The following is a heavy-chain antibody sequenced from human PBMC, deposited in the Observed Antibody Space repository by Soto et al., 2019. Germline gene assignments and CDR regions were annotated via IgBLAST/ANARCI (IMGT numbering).Heavy chain of an antibody. Sequence: PGGSLRLSCAASGFTFSTYTMNWVRQAPGKGLEWVSSISGSSTYIFYADSVKGRFTLPRDNAKNSLYLQMNSLRPEDTAMYYCAANYGLDVWGQGTTVTVSS. V-gene: IGHV3-21*01. D-gene: IGHD2-8*01. CDR3: AANYGLDV. CDR2: ISGSSTYI. J-gene: IGHJ6*02. CDR1: GFTFSTYT.